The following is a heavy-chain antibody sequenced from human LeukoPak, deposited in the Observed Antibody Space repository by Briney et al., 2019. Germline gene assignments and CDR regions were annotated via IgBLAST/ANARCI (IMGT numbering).Heavy chain of an antibody. D-gene: IGHD6-19*01. CDR2: ISGSGGST. CDR1: GFTFSSYA. CDR3: AKATPPIAVAGTPWFDP. V-gene: IGHV3-23*01. J-gene: IGHJ5*02. Sequence: GGSLRLSCAASGFTFSSYAMSWVRQAPGKGLEWVSAISGSGGSTYYADSVKGRFTISRDNSKNTLYLQMNSLRAEDTAVYYCAKATPPIAVAGTPWFDPWGQGTLVTVSS.